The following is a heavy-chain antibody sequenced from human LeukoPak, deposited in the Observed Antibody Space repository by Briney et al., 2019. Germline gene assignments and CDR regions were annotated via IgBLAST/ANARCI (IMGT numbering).Heavy chain of an antibody. CDR3: ARGSMVRGVIMDY. CDR2: IFHSGST. D-gene: IGHD3-10*01. Sequence: PSETLSLTCTVSGDSISSSSYYWGWIRQPPGKGLEWIGSIFHSGSTYYNPSLKSRVTISVDTSKNQFSLKLTSVTAADTAVYYCARGSMVRGVIMDYWGQGTLVTVSS. J-gene: IGHJ4*02. V-gene: IGHV4-39*01. CDR1: GDSISSSSYY.